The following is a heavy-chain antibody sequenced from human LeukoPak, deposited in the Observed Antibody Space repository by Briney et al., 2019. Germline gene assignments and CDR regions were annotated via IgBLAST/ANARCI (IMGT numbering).Heavy chain of an antibody. Sequence: PGRSLRLSCAASGFTFSSYVMSWVRQAPGKGLEWVSAISGSGGSTYYADSVKGRFTISRDNSKNTLYLQMNSLRAEDTAVYYCAQGAMVRGARSSNYWGQGTLVTVSS. V-gene: IGHV3-23*01. J-gene: IGHJ4*02. CDR2: ISGSGGST. CDR1: GFTFSSYV. CDR3: AQGAMVRGARSSNY. D-gene: IGHD3-10*01.